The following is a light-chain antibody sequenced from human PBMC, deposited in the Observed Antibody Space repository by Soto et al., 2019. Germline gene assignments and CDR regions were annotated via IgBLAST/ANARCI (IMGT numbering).Light chain of an antibody. V-gene: IGKV1-5*03. J-gene: IGKJ1*01. CDR3: QQYNTYSRT. CDR1: QSIGSW. Sequence: DIQMTQSPSTLSASVGDRVTITCRASQSIGSWLARYQQKPGKAPKLLIYKASNLESGVPSRFSGSGSGTEFTLTISSLQPDDFATYHCQQYNTYSRTFGQGTKVEIK. CDR2: KAS.